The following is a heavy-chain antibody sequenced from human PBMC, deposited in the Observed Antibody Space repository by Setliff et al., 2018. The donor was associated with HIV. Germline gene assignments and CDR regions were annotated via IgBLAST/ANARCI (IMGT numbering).Heavy chain of an antibody. CDR1: GGSINTGHYY. CDR3: ARVRLTMIMMVDYFDQ. CDR2: IYSTGDT. V-gene: IGHV4-61*01. Sequence: KTSETLSLTCTVSGGSINTGHYYWSWIRQPPGKGLEWVGHIYSTGDTNYNPSLKSRVTLSADTSKNQLSLSLTSVTAADTAVYYCARVRLTMIMMVDYFDQWGQGTLVTVSS. J-gene: IGHJ4*02. D-gene: IGHD3-22*01.